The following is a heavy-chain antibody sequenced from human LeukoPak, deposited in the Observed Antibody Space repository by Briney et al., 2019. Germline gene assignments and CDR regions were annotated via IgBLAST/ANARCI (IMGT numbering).Heavy chain of an antibody. CDR2: ISGSGGST. CDR3: AKDYRSAYSSSPSYNWFDP. J-gene: IGHJ5*02. CDR1: GFTFSSYA. D-gene: IGHD6-13*01. V-gene: IGHV3-23*01. Sequence: AGGSLRLSCAASGFTFSSYAMSWVRRAPGKGLEWVSVISGSGGSTYYADSVKGRFTISRDNSKNTLYLQMNSLRAEDTAVYYCAKDYRSAYSSSPSYNWFDPWGQGTLVTVSS.